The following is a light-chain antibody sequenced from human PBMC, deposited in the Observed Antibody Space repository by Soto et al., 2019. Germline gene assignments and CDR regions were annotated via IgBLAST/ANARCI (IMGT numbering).Light chain of an antibody. CDR3: QQRRNWPPT. CDR1: QSVNNF. CDR2: EAS. J-gene: IGKJ1*01. V-gene: IGKV3-11*01. Sequence: EIVLTQSPATLSLSPGERATLSSRASQSVNNFLAWYQQRPGQAPRLLMYEASNRATGVPARFSGSGSGTDFTLTISSLEPEDFAIYYCQQRRNWPPTFGQGTKVDIK.